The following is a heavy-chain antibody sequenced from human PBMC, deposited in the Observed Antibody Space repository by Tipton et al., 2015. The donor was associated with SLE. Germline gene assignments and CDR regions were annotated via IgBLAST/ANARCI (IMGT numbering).Heavy chain of an antibody. J-gene: IGHJ3*02. D-gene: IGHD3-10*01. CDR1: GGSISSHY. CDR3: ARGKREVRGVPMNCAFDI. Sequence: GLVKPSETLSLTCTVSGGSISSHYWSWIRQPPGKGLEWIGYIYYSGSTNYNPSLKSRVTISVDTSKNQFSLKLSSVTAADTAVYYCARGKREVRGVPMNCAFDIWGQGTMVTVSS. CDR2: IYYSGST. V-gene: IGHV4-59*11.